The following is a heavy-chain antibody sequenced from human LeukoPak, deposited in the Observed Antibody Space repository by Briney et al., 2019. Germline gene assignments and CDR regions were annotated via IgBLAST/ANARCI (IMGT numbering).Heavy chain of an antibody. CDR1: AASLSNYY. J-gene: IGHJ4*02. CDR3: ASPRSGYRYTFDY. D-gene: IGHD3-22*01. CDR2: ISTSGST. V-gene: IGHV4-4*09. Sequence: PSETLSLTCAVSAASLSNYYWSWIRQAPGKGLEWIGYISTSGSTNYNPSLKSRVSISLDTSKNRFSLNLNFVTAADTAVYYCASPRSGYRYTFDYWGQGALVTVSS.